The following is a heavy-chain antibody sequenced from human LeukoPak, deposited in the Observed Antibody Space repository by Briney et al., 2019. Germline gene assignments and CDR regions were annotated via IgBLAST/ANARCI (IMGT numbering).Heavy chain of an antibody. CDR1: GFTFSSYS. D-gene: IGHD2-2*01. CDR2: ISSSSSTI. J-gene: IGHJ4*02. V-gene: IGHV3-48*01. Sequence: GGSLRLSCAASGFTFSSYSMNWVRQAPGKGLEWVSYISSSSSTIYYADSVEGRFTISRDNAKNSLYLQMNSLRAEDTAVYYCARLPYCSSTSCYTGYAYWGQGTLVTVSS. CDR3: ARLPYCSSTSCYTGYAY.